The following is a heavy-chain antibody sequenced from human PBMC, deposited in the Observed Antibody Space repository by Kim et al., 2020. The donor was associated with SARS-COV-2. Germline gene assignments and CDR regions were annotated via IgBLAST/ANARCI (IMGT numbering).Heavy chain of an antibody. V-gene: IGHV4-34*01. D-gene: IGHD3-10*01. J-gene: IGHJ3*02. Sequence: HKGRVPISLDTSKNQFSLKLSSVTAADTAVYYCARVVRPVRGVKGAFDIWGQGTMVTVSS. CDR3: ARVVRPVRGVKGAFDI.